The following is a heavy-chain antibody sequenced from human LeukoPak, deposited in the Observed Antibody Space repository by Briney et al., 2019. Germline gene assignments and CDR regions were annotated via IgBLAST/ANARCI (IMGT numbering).Heavy chain of an antibody. CDR3: ARSQYYDSSGYFSYYYGMDV. Sequence: PGGSLRLSCAASGFTFSSYGMHWVRQAPGKGLEWVAVISYDGSNKYYADSVKGRFTISRDNSKNTLYLQMNSLRAEDTAVYYCARSQYYDSSGYFSYYYGMDVWGQGTTVTVSS. J-gene: IGHJ6*02. V-gene: IGHV3-30*03. D-gene: IGHD3-22*01. CDR2: ISYDGSNK. CDR1: GFTFSSYG.